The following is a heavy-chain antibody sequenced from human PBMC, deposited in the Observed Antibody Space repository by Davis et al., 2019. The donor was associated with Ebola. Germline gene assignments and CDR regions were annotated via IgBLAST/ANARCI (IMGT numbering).Heavy chain of an antibody. CDR1: GYTFTSYG. CDR3: ARADSGSYYFDY. D-gene: IGHD1-26*01. CDR2: INPSGGST. J-gene: IGHJ4*02. Sequence: AASVKVSCKTFGYTFTSYGITWVRQAPGQGLEWMGIINPSGGSTSYAQKFQGRVTMTRDTSTSTVYMELSSLRSEDTAVYYCARADSGSYYFDYWGQGTLVTVSS. V-gene: IGHV1-46*01.